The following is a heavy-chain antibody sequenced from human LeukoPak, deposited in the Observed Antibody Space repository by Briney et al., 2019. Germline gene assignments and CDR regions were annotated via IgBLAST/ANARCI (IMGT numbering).Heavy chain of an antibody. Sequence: ASVKVSCKASGYTFTNYGITWVRQAPGQGLEWMGWINPNSGGTNYAQKFQGRVTMTRDTSISTAYMELSRLRSDDTAVYYCARTITMVRGVIITVWFDPWGQGTLVTVSS. CDR3: ARTITMVRGVIITVWFDP. V-gene: IGHV1-2*02. CDR2: INPNSGGT. D-gene: IGHD3-10*01. J-gene: IGHJ5*02. CDR1: GYTFTNYG.